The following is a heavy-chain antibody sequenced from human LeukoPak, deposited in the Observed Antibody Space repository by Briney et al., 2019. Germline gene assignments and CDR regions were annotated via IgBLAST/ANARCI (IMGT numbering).Heavy chain of an antibody. D-gene: IGHD5-24*01. Sequence: XGSLRLSCAASGFTVSSNYMSWVRQAPGKGLEWVSVIYSGGSTYYSDSVKGRFTISRDNSKNTLYLQMNSLRAEDTAVYYCARSGEMTTIMGDWGQGTLVTVSS. V-gene: IGHV3-53*01. CDR1: GFTVSSNY. CDR2: IYSGGST. CDR3: ARSGEMTTIMGD. J-gene: IGHJ4*02.